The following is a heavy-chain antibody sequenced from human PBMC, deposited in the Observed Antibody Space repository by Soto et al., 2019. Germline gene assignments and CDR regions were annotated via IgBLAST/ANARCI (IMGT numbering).Heavy chain of an antibody. CDR3: ARHIAVAGTWGFDY. J-gene: IGHJ4*02. Sequence: QVQLQESGPRLVKPSGTLSLTCAVSGGSINTNNWWSWVRQPPLKGLEWIGEIYPTGRSNYNPSLEIRVTISLDKSKSQVPLELTPVTAADTAVYYGARHIAVAGTWGFDYWGQGSLVTVST. D-gene: IGHD6-19*01. V-gene: IGHV4-4*02. CDR1: GGSINTNNW. CDR2: IYPTGRS.